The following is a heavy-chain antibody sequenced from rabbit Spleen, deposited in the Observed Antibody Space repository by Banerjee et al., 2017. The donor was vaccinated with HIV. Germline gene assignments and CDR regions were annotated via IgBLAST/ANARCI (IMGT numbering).Heavy chain of an antibody. V-gene: IGHV1S45*01. D-gene: IGHD1-1*01. CDR1: GVSFSFSSY. CDR2: IDSGSSSFT. Sequence: QEQLEESGGDLVKPGASLTLTCTASGVSFSFSSYICWVRQAPGKGLEWIACIDSGSSSFTYFATWAKGRFTISKTSSTTVTLQMTRLTAADTATYFCARDTSSSFSSYGMDLWGQGTLVTVS. CDR3: ARDTSSSFSSYGMDL. J-gene: IGHJ6*01.